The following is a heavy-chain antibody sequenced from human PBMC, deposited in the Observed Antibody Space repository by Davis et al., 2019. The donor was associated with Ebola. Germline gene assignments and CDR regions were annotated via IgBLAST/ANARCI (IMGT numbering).Heavy chain of an antibody. Sequence: AASVKVSCKASGGTFSTYAISWVRQAPGQGLEWMGGIIPIFGTANYAQKLQGRVTMTTDTSTSTAYMELRSLRSDDTAVYYCARGITMIVVNNWFDPWGQGTLVTVSS. CDR3: ARGITMIVVNNWFDP. D-gene: IGHD3-22*01. CDR1: GGTFSTYA. J-gene: IGHJ5*02. V-gene: IGHV1-69*05. CDR2: IIPIFGTA.